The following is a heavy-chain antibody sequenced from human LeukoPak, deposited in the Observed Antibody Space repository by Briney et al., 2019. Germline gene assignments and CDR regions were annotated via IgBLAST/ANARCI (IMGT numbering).Heavy chain of an antibody. CDR2: TNHSGST. Sequence: SETLSLTCAVYGGSFSGYYWSWIRQPPGKGLEWIGETNHSGSTNYNPSLKSRVTISVDTSKNQFSLKLSSVTAADTAVYYCARGAGPSAATQSDDAFDIWGQGTMVTVSS. CDR1: GGSFSGYY. CDR3: ARGAGPSAATQSDDAFDI. D-gene: IGHD2-15*01. V-gene: IGHV4-34*01. J-gene: IGHJ3*02.